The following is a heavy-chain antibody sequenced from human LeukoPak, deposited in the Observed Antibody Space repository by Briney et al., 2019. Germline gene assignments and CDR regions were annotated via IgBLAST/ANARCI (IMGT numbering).Heavy chain of an antibody. CDR1: GGSISSYY. CDR2: IYYSGST. J-gene: IGHJ4*02. Sequence: PSETLSLTCTVSGGSISSYYWSWIRQPPGKGLEWIGYIYYSGSTNYNPSLKSRVTISVDTSKNQFSLKLSSVTAADTAVYYCARGFPPLRYFDWSTKWVFDYWGQGTLVTVSS. CDR3: ARGFPPLRYFDWSTKWVFDY. D-gene: IGHD3-9*01. V-gene: IGHV4-59*12.